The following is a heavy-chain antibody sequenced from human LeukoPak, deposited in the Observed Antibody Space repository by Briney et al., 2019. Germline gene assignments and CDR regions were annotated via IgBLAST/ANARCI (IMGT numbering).Heavy chain of an antibody. J-gene: IGHJ4*02. CDR1: GYTLTELS. Sequence: ASAKVSCKVSGYTLTELSMHWVRQAPGKGLEWMGGFDPEDGETIYAQKLQGRVTMTEDTSTDTAYMELSSLRSEDTAVYYCATSIIYCSGGSCYSEGIDYWGQGTLVTVSS. D-gene: IGHD2-15*01. CDR2: FDPEDGET. CDR3: ATSIIYCSGGSCYSEGIDY. V-gene: IGHV1-24*01.